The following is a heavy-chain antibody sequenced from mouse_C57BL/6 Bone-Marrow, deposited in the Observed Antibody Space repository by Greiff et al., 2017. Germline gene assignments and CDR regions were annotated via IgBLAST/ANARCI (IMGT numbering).Heavy chain of an antibody. CDR1: GYTFTDYE. Sequence: VQLQQSGAELVRPGASVTLSCKASGYTFTDYEMHWVKQTPVHGLEWIGAIDPETGGTAYNQKFKGKAILTADKSSSTAYMELRSLTSEDSAVYYCTRKGGSSLDYWGQGTTRTVSS. CDR3: TRKGGSSLDY. V-gene: IGHV1-15*01. CDR2: IDPETGGT. D-gene: IGHD1-1*01. J-gene: IGHJ2*01.